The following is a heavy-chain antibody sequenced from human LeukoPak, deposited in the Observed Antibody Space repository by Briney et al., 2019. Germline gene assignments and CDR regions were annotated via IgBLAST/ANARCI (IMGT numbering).Heavy chain of an antibody. CDR3: ATRRGDY. CDR2: IKEDGSEK. Sequence: GGSLRLSCAASGFTFSSYWMTWVRQAPGKGLEWVANIKEDGSEKFYVDSVRGRFTISRGNAKNSLYLEMNSLRAEDTAIYYCATRRGDYWGQGTLVTVSS. D-gene: IGHD3-10*01. V-gene: IGHV3-7*01. J-gene: IGHJ4*02. CDR1: GFTFSSYW.